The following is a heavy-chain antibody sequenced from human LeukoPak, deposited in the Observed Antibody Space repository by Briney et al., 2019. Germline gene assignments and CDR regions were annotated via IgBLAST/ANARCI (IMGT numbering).Heavy chain of an antibody. CDR2: ISPGKSDT. D-gene: IGHD3-10*01. CDR3: ATESYGSGRN. CDR1: GYIFTNSW. Sequence: GEFLKISCKGSGYIFTNSWIGWVRQMPGKGLEWMGIISPGKSDTRYSPSFQGQVTISADKSISTAYLQWSSLKASDTAMYYCATESYGSGRNWGQGTLVTVSS. J-gene: IGHJ4*02. V-gene: IGHV5-51*01.